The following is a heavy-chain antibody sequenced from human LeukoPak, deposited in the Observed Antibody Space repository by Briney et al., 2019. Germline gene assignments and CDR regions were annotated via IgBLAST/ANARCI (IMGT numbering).Heavy chain of an antibody. D-gene: IGHD4-17*01. CDR1: GFTFSSYE. CDR3: AKVSGPYGDYRENY. J-gene: IGHJ4*02. Sequence: PGGSLRLSCAASGFTFSSYEMNWVRQAPGKGLEWVSYISSSGSTIYYADSVKGRFTISRDNSKNTLYLQMNSLRAEDTAVYYCAKVSGPYGDYRENYWGQGTLVTVSS. CDR2: ISSSGSTI. V-gene: IGHV3-48*03.